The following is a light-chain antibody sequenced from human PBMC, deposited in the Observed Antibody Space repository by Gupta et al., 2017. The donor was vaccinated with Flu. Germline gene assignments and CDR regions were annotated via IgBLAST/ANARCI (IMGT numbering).Light chain of an antibody. J-gene: IGKJ3*01. CDR1: QGLSDTY. Sequence: RASLSCRARQGLSDTYLAWYQQKPGQAPRLVIYGAFHRAAGIAERFIGGGSGTEFTLTINRLEPEDFAVYYCQHYSAAPRVTFGPGTKV. CDR2: GAF. CDR3: QHYSAAPRVT. V-gene: IGKV3-20*01.